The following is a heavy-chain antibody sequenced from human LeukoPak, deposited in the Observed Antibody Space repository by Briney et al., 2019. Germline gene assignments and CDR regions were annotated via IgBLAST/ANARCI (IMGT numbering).Heavy chain of an antibody. J-gene: IGHJ6*03. Sequence: SVKVSCKASGYTLTKNHLYWVRQAPGQGLEWMGRIIPIFGTANYAQKFQGRVTITTDESTSTAYMELSSLRSEDTAVYYCASRRYYDFWSGYYPRYYYYMDVWGKGTTVTVSS. CDR3: ASRRYYDFWSGYYPRYYYYMDV. CDR1: GYTLTKNH. V-gene: IGHV1-69*05. CDR2: IIPIFGTA. D-gene: IGHD3-3*01.